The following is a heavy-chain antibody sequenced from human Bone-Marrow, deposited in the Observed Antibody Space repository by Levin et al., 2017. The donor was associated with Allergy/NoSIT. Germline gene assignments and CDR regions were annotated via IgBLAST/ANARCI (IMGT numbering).Heavy chain of an antibody. CDR1: GFTFSSYA. D-gene: IGHD3-3*01. Sequence: GGSLRLSCSASGFTFSSYAMHWVRQAPGKGLEYVSAISSNGGSTYYADSVKGRFTISRDNSKNTLYLQMSSLRAEDTAVYYCVRGDFWSGGDYWGQGTLVTVSS. V-gene: IGHV3-64D*06. J-gene: IGHJ4*02. CDR2: ISSNGGST. CDR3: VRGDFWSGGDY.